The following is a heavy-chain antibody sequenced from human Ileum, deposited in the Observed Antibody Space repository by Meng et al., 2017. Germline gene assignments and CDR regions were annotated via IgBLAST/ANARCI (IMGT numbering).Heavy chain of an antibody. CDR2: ADNSFDHSP. J-gene: IGHJ4*02. CDR1: GASISSASYQ. D-gene: IGHD7-27*01. Sequence: QVRQQAARPGLMRPPATPSPMCTASGASISSASYQWGWIRQPPGKGLEWIGYADNSFDHSPNYNPSLKSRVTISLDTPKNQFSLKLTSVTAADTAVYYCARDYWGSLDYWGQGILVTVSS. V-gene: IGHV4-61*01. CDR3: ARDYWGSLDY.